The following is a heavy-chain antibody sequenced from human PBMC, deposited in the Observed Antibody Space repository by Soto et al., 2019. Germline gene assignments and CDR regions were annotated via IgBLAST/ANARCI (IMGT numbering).Heavy chain of an antibody. CDR2: INQDGSEK. D-gene: IGHD6-19*01. V-gene: IGHV3-7*03. CDR1: GFTFSSYC. CDR3: ARDVIAVAAPFDY. Sequence: ESGGGLVQAGGSLRLSCAASGFTFSSYCMRWVRQAPGKGLEWVANINQDGSEKYYVDSVKGRFTISRDNSKHSLYLQMNSLRAEDTDVYYCARDVIAVAAPFDYWGQGTLVTVSS. J-gene: IGHJ4*02.